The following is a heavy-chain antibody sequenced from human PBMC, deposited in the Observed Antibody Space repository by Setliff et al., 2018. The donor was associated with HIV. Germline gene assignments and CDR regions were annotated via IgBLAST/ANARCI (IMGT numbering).Heavy chain of an antibody. V-gene: IGHV1-2*06. CDR1: GYTFIHYY. CDR3: TTVHYCSSSRCYIIDY. Sequence: RASVKVSCKASGYTFIHYYIHWVRQAPGQGLEWMGRIGPHNTAASYAQKFQGRVTMTRDASVTTAYMEVNSLKTEDTAVYYCTTVHYCSSSRCYIIDYWGQGTLVTVSS. CDR2: IGPHNTAA. D-gene: IGHD2-2*02. J-gene: IGHJ4*02.